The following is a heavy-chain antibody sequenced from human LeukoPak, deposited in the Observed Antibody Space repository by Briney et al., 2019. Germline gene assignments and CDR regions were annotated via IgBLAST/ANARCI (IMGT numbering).Heavy chain of an antibody. D-gene: IGHD1-26*01. Sequence: PSETLSLTCGVYGGSFSGYYWSWIRQPPGKGLEWIGEISHSGITNYNPSLKSRVTISVDTSKNQFSLKLSSVTAADTAVYYCARRIVGAKGAFDIWGQGTMVTVSS. CDR1: GGSFSGYY. J-gene: IGHJ3*02. V-gene: IGHV4-34*01. CDR2: ISHSGIT. CDR3: ARRIVGAKGAFDI.